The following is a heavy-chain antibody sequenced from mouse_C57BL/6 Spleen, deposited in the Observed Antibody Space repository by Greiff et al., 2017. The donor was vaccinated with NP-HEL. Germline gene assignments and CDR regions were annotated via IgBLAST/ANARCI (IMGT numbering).Heavy chain of an antibody. Sequence: QVQLKESGAELVRPGASVKLSCKASGYTFNDYYITWVKQRPGQGLEWIARVYTGSGNTYYTETFKGKATLPAEKSYSTAYMKLSSLTSEVSAVYFCARDYYGSSYVRYFAYWGQGTTLTVSS. D-gene: IGHD1-1*01. CDR3: ARDYYGSSYVRYFAY. CDR2: VYTGSGNT. J-gene: IGHJ2*01. CDR1: GYTFNDYY. V-gene: IGHV1-76*01.